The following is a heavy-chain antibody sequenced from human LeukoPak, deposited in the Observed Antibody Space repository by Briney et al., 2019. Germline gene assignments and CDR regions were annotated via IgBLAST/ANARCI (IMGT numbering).Heavy chain of an antibody. V-gene: IGHV3-21*01. J-gene: IGHJ4*02. CDR1: GFTFSSYS. CDR2: ISSSSSYI. CDR3: AEVGAKYE. D-gene: IGHD1-26*01. Sequence: GGSLRLSCSASGFTFSSYSMNWVRQAPGKGLEWVSSISSSSSYIYYADSVKGRFTISRDNAKNSLYLQMDSLRAEDTAVYYCAEVGAKYEWGQGTLVTVSS.